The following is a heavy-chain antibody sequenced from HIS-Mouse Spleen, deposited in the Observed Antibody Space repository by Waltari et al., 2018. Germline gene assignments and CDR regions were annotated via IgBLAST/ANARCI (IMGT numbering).Heavy chain of an antibody. V-gene: IGHV3-13*01. CDR2: IGTAGYT. CDR1: GFTFSSYD. J-gene: IGHJ4*02. Sequence: EVQLVESGGGLVQPGGSLRPSCAASGFTFSSYDMHRVRQATGKGLGWVSAIGTAGYTYYPGSVKGRFTISRENAKNSLYLQMNSLRAGDTAVYYCARGYSNYVPYFDYWGQGTLVTVSS. CDR3: ARGYSNYVPYFDY. D-gene: IGHD4-4*01.